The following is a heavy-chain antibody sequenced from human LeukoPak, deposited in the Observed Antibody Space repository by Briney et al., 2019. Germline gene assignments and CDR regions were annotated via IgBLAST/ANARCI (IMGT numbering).Heavy chain of an antibody. V-gene: IGHV3-13*01. CDR3: ARGESGFGEGRDYYNYYGMDV. J-gene: IGHJ6*02. CDR2: IGTAGDT. CDR1: GFTFSSYD. D-gene: IGHD3-10*01. Sequence: PGGSLRLSCAASGFTFSSYDMHWVRQATGKGLEWVSAIGTAGDTYYPGSVKGRFTISRENAKNSLYLQMNSLRAGDTAVYYCARGESGFGEGRDYYNYYGMDVWGQGTTVTVSS.